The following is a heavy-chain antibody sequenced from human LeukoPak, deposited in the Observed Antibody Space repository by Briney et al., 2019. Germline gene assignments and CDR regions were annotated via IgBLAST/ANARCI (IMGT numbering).Heavy chain of an antibody. J-gene: IGHJ4*02. CDR2: ISGSGGST. Sequence: PGGSLRLSCAASGFTFSSYAMSWVRQAPGRGLEWVSAISGSGGSTYYADSVKGRFTISRDNSKNTLYLQMNSLRAEDTAVYYCAKGGRGRGRLNDYLDYWGQGTLVTVSS. CDR3: AKGGRGRGRLNDYLDY. D-gene: IGHD2-8*01. CDR1: GFTFSSYA. V-gene: IGHV3-23*01.